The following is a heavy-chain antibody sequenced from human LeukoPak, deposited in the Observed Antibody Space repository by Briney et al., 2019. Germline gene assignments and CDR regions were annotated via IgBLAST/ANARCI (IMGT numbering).Heavy chain of an antibody. V-gene: IGHV4-39*02. D-gene: IGHD3-10*01. CDR2: IRDSGTT. CDR1: GGSIGRNSYY. J-gene: IGHJ4*02. Sequence: SETLSLTCSVSGGSIGRNSYYWAWIRQPPGKGLEWIGHIRDSGTTNYKTSLKSRVSIFVDTSMRHFSLNLTSVTAADTAVYYCATALGLTMGFDYWGQGILVTVSS. CDR3: ATALGLTMGFDY.